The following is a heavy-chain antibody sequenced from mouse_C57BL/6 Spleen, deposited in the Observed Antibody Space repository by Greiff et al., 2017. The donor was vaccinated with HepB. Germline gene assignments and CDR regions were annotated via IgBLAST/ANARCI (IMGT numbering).Heavy chain of an antibody. V-gene: IGHV1-81*01. CDR1: GYTFTSYG. CDR3: ARRRDGYYPMDY. Sequence: VQLQQSGAELARPGASVKLSCKASGYTFTSYGISWVKQRTGQGLEWIGEIYPRSGNTYYNEKFKGKATLTADKSSSTAYMELRSLTSEDSAVYFCARRRDGYYPMDYWGQGTSVTVSS. D-gene: IGHD2-3*01. CDR2: IYPRSGNT. J-gene: IGHJ4*01.